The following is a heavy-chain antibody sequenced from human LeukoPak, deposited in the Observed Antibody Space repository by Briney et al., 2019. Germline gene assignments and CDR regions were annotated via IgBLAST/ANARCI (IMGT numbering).Heavy chain of an antibody. CDR2: IYSGGST. CDR1: GFTVSSNH. CDR3: ARDPPGGSGFY. Sequence: GGSLRLSCAASGFTVSSNHMSWVRQAPGKGLEWVSVIYSGGSTYYADSVKGRFTISRDNSKNTLYLQMNSLRAEDTAVYYCARDPPGGSGFYWGQGTLVTVSS. V-gene: IGHV3-66*01. J-gene: IGHJ4*02. D-gene: IGHD6-19*01.